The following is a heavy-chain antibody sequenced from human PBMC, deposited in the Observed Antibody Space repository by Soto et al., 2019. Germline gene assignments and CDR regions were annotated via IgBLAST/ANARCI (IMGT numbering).Heavy chain of an antibody. CDR2: IYSGGST. CDR3: AREKYSSGYDY. CDR1: GFTVSSNY. J-gene: IGHJ4*02. D-gene: IGHD6-19*01. Sequence: GGSLRLSCAASGFTVSSNYMSWVRQAPGKGLEWVSVIYSGGSTYYADSVKGRFTVSRDNSKNTLYLQMNSLRAEDTAVYYCAREKYSSGYDYWGQGTLATVSS. V-gene: IGHV3-53*01.